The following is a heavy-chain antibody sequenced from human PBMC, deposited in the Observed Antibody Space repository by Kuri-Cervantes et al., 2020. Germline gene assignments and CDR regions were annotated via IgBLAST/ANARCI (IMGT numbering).Heavy chain of an antibody. V-gene: IGHV1-69*05. CDR2: IIPIFGTA. D-gene: IGHD5-24*01. J-gene: IGHJ6*03. Sequence: SVKVSCKASGGSFSSYAISWVRQAPGQGLEWMGGIIPIFGTANYAQKFQGRVTITTDESTSTAYMELSSLRLEDTALYYCAREPIFSRDGYNYNHYYYMDVWGKGTTVTVSS. CDR3: AREPIFSRDGYNYNHYYYMDV. CDR1: GGSFSSYA.